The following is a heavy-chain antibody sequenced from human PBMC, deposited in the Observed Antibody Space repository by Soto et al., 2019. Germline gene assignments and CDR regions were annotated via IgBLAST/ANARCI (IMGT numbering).Heavy chain of an antibody. CDR3: ARENIVSDYYGMDV. D-gene: IGHD1-26*01. V-gene: IGHV1-69*08. CDR1: GGTFSSYT. CDR2: IIPILGIA. Sequence: QVQLVQSGAEVKKPGSSVKVSCKASGGTFSSYTISWVRQAPGQGLEWMGRIIPILGIANYAQKFQGRVTITADKSTSTAYMELSILRSEDTAVYYCARENIVSDYYGMDVWGQGTTVTVSS. J-gene: IGHJ6*02.